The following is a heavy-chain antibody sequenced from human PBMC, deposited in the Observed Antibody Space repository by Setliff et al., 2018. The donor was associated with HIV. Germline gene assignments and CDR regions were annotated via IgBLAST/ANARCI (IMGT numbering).Heavy chain of an antibody. D-gene: IGHD5-12*01. CDR2: IIPIFGTA. Sequence: SVKVSCKSSGYTFSDHYIHWVRQAPGQGLEWMGGIIPIFGTANYAQKFQGRVTITRDTSASTAYMELSSLRSEDTAVYYCARGGGYDVVIYFDYWGQGTLVTVSS. CDR3: ARGGGYDVVIYFDY. CDR1: GYTFSDHY. V-gene: IGHV1-69*05. J-gene: IGHJ4*02.